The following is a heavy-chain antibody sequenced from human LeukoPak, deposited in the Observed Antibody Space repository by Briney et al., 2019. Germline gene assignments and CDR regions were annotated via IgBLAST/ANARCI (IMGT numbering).Heavy chain of an antibody. CDR2: VDHTGST. J-gene: IGHJ6*03. CDR1: GGSVSDYY. Sequence: SETLSLTCTISGGSVSDYYWSWIRQPPGKGLEWIGYVDHTGSTNFNPSLNGRVTIFRDTSRNLFSLRLTSVTAADTAVYFCERGRVSSSTWHSTYYYYFYMDVWGKGTTVTVSS. CDR3: ERGRVSSSTWHSTYYYYFYMDV. V-gene: IGHV4-59*02. D-gene: IGHD4-11*01.